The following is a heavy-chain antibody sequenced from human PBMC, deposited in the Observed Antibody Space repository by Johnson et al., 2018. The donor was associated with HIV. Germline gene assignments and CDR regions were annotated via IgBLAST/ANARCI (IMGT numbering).Heavy chain of an antibody. CDR2: IKSTTDGGTT. CDR1: GFTFNNAW. Sequence: EVQLVESGGGLVKPGVSLRLSCAASGFTFNNAWMNWVRQTPGKGLEWVGRIKSTTDGGTTDYAAPVKGRFTISRDDSRNTLYLQMNSLKTEDTAVYYCTTDSPSYYGYAFDIWGQGTMVTVSA. V-gene: IGHV3-15*07. CDR3: TTDSPSYYGYAFDI. J-gene: IGHJ3*02. D-gene: IGHD3-10*01.